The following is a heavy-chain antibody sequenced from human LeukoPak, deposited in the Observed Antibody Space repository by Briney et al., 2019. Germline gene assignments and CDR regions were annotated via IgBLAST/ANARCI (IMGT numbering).Heavy chain of an antibody. CDR1: GFTFSDYY. J-gene: IGHJ4*02. CDR3: ARVYYYDSSGYYFDY. CDR2: ISSSGSTI. Sequence: GGSLRLSCAASGFTFSDYYMSWIRQAPGKGLEWVSYISSSGSTICYADSVKGRFTISRDNAKNSLYLQMNSLRAEDTAVYYCARVYYYDSSGYYFDYWGQGTLVTVSS. D-gene: IGHD3-22*01. V-gene: IGHV3-11*01.